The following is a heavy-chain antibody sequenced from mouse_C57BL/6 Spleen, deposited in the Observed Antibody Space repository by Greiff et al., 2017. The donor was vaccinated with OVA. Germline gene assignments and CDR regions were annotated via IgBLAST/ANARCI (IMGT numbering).Heavy chain of an antibody. V-gene: IGHV1-50*01. Sequence: QVQLQQPGAELVKPGASVKLSCKASGYTFTSYWMQWVKQRPGQGLEWIGEIDPSGSYTNYNQKFKGKATLTVDTSSSTASMQRSSLTSEDSAVYYCARWGYYGRSYKDDWGKGTTLTVSS. J-gene: IGHJ2*01. CDR3: ARWGYYGRSYKDD. D-gene: IGHD1-1*01. CDR1: GYTFTSYW. CDR2: IDPSGSYT.